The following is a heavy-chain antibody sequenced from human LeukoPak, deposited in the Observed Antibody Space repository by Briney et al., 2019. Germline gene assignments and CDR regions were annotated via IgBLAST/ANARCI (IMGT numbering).Heavy chain of an antibody. Sequence: PGGSLRLSCAASGFTFSSYAMHWVRQAPGKGLEWVAVMSYDGSNKYYADSVKGRFTISRDNSKNTLYLQMNSLRAEDTAVYYCAGQVLEWSGGWFDPWGQGTLVTVSS. J-gene: IGHJ5*02. V-gene: IGHV3-30-3*01. CDR2: MSYDGSNK. CDR1: GFTFSSYA. D-gene: IGHD3-3*01. CDR3: AGQVLEWSGGWFDP.